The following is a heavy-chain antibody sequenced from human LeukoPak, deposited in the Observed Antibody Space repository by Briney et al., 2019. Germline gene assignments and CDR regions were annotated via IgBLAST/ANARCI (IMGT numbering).Heavy chain of an antibody. CDR2: VYATGGTT. CDR3: ATEAPRSYYFDY. J-gene: IGHJ4*02. Sequence: ASVKVSCKASEDTFTYYHIHWVRQAPGQGVEWMGAVYATGGTTSNTQNFQVRVTMTRDTSTGTVYMELSSLRFEDTAMYYCATEAPRSYYFDYWGQGILVTVSS. V-gene: IGHV1-46*01. CDR1: EDTFTYYH.